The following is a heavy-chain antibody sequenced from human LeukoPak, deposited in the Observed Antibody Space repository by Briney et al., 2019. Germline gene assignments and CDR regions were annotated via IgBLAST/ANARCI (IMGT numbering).Heavy chain of an antibody. CDR1: GFTFSSYG. J-gene: IGHJ4*02. D-gene: IGHD3-22*01. CDR3: AKLGFDSSGSHSLVDY. V-gene: IGHV3-30*18. CDR2: VSYDGSKK. Sequence: GGSLRLSCAASGFTFSSYGMHWVRQAPGKGLEWVGFVSYDGSKKFYADFVEGRFSISRDNSKNTLYVQMNSLGAEDTALYYCAKLGFDSSGSHSLVDYWGQGTPVTVSS.